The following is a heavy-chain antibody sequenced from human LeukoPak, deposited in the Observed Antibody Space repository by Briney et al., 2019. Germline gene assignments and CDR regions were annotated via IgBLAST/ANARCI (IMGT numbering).Heavy chain of an antibody. Sequence: PSETLSLTCAVYGGSFSGYYWSWIRQPPGKGLEWIGEINHSGSTNYNPSLKSRVTISVDTSKNQFSLKLSSVTAADTAVYYCARVPRYYYDSSVKGAFDIWGQGTMVTVS. CDR3: ARVPRYYYDSSVKGAFDI. V-gene: IGHV4-34*01. D-gene: IGHD3-22*01. CDR1: GGSFSGYY. CDR2: INHSGST. J-gene: IGHJ3*02.